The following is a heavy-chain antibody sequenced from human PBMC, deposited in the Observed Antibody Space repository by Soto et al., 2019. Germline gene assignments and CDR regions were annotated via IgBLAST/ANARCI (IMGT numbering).Heavy chain of an antibody. J-gene: IGHJ5*02. CDR1: GFSFSSNKMG. Sequence: QITLKESGPPLVKPTQTLTLTCSFSGFSFSSNKMGVGWIRQPPGKALEWLALIYWDDDNRYSPSLKSRLTITKDTSYNQVVLTMTNMDPEDTATYYCVHRRGFGEFDAWGQGTLVTVSS. CDR2: IYWDDDN. V-gene: IGHV2-5*02. D-gene: IGHD3-10*01. CDR3: VHRRGFGEFDA.